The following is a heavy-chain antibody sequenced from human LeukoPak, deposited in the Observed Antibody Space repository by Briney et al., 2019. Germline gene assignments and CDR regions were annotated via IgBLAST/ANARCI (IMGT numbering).Heavy chain of an antibody. V-gene: IGHV1-8*01. CDR1: GYTFTSYD. J-gene: IGHJ4*02. D-gene: IGHD6-19*01. CDR2: MNPNSGNT. CDR3: ARISHSSGWYWRLCY. Sequence: ASVKVSCTASGYTFTSYDINWVRQATGQGLEWMGWMNPNSGNTGYAQKFQGRVTMTRNTSISTAYMELSSLRSEDTAVYYCARISHSSGWYWRLCYWGQGTLVTVSS.